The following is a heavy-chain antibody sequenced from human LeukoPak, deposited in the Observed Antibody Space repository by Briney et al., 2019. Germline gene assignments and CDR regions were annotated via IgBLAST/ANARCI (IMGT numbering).Heavy chain of an antibody. D-gene: IGHD3-9*01. V-gene: IGHV3-30*02. CDR3: ANTGVPHYDILTGYQEYYFDY. CDR2: IRYDGSNK. J-gene: IGHJ4*02. CDR1: GFTFSSYG. Sequence: PGGSLRLSCAASGFTFSSYGMHWVRQAPGKGLEWVAFIRYDGSNKYYADSVKGRFAISRDNSKNTLYLQMNSLRAEDTAVYYCANTGVPHYDILTGYQEYYFDYWGQGTLVTVSS.